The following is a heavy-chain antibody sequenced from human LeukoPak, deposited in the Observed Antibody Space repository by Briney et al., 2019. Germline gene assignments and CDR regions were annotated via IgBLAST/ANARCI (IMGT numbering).Heavy chain of an antibody. CDR2: ISSSGSTI. CDR3: ARGRSDGGGMDV. J-gene: IGHJ6*02. V-gene: IGHV3-48*03. Sequence: GGSLRLSCAASGFTFSSYEMNWVRQAPGKGLERVLYISSSGSTIYYADSVKGRFTISRDNAKNSLYLQMNSLRAEDTAVYYCARGRSDGGGMDVWGQGTTVTVSS. CDR1: GFTFSSYE. D-gene: IGHD5-24*01.